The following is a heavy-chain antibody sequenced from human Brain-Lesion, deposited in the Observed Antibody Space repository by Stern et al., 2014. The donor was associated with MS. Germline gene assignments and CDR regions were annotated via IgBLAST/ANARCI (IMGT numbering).Heavy chain of an antibody. Sequence: EDQLVESGGGSVQPGGSLRLSCVASESTFSDYWMHWVRQVPGKGLMWVARITKDGSGTTYADSVKGRFTISRDNAKNTLYLQMNRLRAEDTAVYYCARGGSGWYQEWYYFDYWGQGTLVTVSS. V-gene: IGHV3-74*02. CDR2: ITKDGSGT. CDR3: ARGGSGWYQEWYYFDY. J-gene: IGHJ4*02. CDR1: ESTFSDYW. D-gene: IGHD6-19*01.